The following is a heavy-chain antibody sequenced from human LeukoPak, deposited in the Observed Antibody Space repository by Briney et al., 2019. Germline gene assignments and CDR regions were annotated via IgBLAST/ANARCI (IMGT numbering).Heavy chain of an antibody. D-gene: IGHD3-22*01. J-gene: IGHJ4*02. Sequence: SETLSLTCAVYGGSFSGYYWSWIRQPPGKGLEWIGEINHSGSTNYNPSLKSRVTISVDTSKNQFSLKLSSVTAADTAVYYCARDDSSGYDPDYWGQGTLVTVSS. CDR3: ARDDSSGYDPDY. V-gene: IGHV4-34*01. CDR1: GGSFSGYY. CDR2: INHSGST.